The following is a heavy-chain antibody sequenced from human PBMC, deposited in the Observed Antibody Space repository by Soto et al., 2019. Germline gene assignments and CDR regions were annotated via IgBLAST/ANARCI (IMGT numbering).Heavy chain of an antibody. CDR3: ARDSRGRQYSGMDV. D-gene: IGHD3-22*01. Sequence: HPXGSLRLTFTPSGFIFNDYDMNWVRQAPGKGLEWISYITTTSSTMYYADSVKGRFTISRDNAKNSLYLQMNSLRDEDTAVYYCARDSRGRQYSGMDVWGQGTTVTVSS. V-gene: IGHV3-48*02. CDR1: GFIFNDYD. J-gene: IGHJ6*02. CDR2: ITTTSSTM.